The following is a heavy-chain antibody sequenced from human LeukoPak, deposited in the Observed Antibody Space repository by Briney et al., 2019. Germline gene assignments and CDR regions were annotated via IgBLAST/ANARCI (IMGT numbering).Heavy chain of an antibody. V-gene: IGHV4-4*07. Sequence: SETLSLTCTVSGGSIKTYHWSWIRQPAGKGLEWIGRISDRGSTNYNPSLKSRVIMSVDASKNQFSLKPISVTAADTAVYYCARGPTDYGAGTEFEHWGQGTLVIVSS. D-gene: IGHD3-10*01. CDR2: ISDRGST. CDR1: GGSIKTYH. J-gene: IGHJ4*02. CDR3: ARGPTDYGAGTEFEH.